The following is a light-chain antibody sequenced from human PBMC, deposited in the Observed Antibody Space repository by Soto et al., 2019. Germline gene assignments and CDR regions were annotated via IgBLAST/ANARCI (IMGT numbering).Light chain of an antibody. CDR2: DAS. J-gene: IGKJ5*01. V-gene: IGKV1D-13*01. CDR3: QQRSNWPPIT. Sequence: AIQLTQSPSSLSASVGDRVTIAFLASQGISSALAWYQQKPGKAPKLLIYDASSLESGVPSRFSGSGSGTDFTLTISSLEPEDFAVYYCQQRSNWPPITFGQGTRLEIK. CDR1: QGISSA.